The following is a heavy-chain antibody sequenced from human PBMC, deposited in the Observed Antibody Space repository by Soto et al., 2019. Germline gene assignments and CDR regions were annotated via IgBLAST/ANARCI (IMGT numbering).Heavy chain of an antibody. Sequence: QLQMQESGPGLVKPSETLSLTCTVSGYSISNTYYWGWIRQPPGKGLEWIGSFYYSGSTYYNPSLKSRVIISADTSKNQLSLKLSSVTAADPAVYYCARHGVRGRHVPHLDLWGRGTLVTVSS. J-gene: IGHJ2*01. CDR1: GYSISNTYY. CDR2: FYYSGST. D-gene: IGHD3-3*01. CDR3: ARHGVRGRHVPHLDL. V-gene: IGHV4-39*01.